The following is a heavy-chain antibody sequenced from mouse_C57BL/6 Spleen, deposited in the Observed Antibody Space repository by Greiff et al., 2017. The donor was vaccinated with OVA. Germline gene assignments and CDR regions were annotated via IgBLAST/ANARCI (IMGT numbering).Heavy chain of an antibody. CDR2: IDPETGGT. V-gene: IGHV1-15*01. J-gene: IGHJ3*01. CDR3: TRWGGYPSWFAY. D-gene: IGHD2-14*01. Sequence: VQLVESGAELVRPGASVTLSCKASGYTFTDYEMHWVKQTPVHGLEWIGAIDPETGGTAYNQKFKGKAILTADKSSSTAYMELRSLTSEDSAVYYCTRWGGYPSWFAYWGQGTLVTVSA. CDR1: GYTFTDYE.